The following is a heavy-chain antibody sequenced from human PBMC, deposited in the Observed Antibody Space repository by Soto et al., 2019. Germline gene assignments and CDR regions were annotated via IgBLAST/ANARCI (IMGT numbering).Heavy chain of an antibody. CDR2: ISAYNGNT. Sequence: ASVKVSCKASGYTFASYAISWMRQAPGQGLEWMGWISAYNGNTNYAQKLQGRVTMATDTSTSTAYMELRSLRSDDTAVYYCARDPPPPDYWGQGTLVTVSS. CDR3: ARDPPPPDY. CDR1: GYTFASYA. J-gene: IGHJ4*02. V-gene: IGHV1-18*01.